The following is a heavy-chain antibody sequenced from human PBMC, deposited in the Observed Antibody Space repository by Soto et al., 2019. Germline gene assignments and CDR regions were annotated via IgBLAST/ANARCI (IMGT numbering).Heavy chain of an antibody. J-gene: IGHJ4*02. Sequence: EVQLLESGGGSVQSGGSLRLSCAASGFTFSSYAMSWVRQAPGQGLEWVSAISGSGGSTYYADSVKGRFSISRDNSKSALYLQMNSLRAEDTAVYYCAKEVTRSRADYWGQGALVTVSS. CDR3: AKEVTRSRADY. CDR2: ISGSGGST. D-gene: IGHD2-21*02. CDR1: GFTFSSYA. V-gene: IGHV3-23*01.